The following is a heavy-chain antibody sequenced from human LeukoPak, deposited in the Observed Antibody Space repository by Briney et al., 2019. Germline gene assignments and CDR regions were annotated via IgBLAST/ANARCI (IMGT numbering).Heavy chain of an antibody. CDR1: GFTFSSYY. Sequence: GGSLRLSCAASGFTFSSYYMHWVRHAPGKGLVWVSRISSDGSTTKYADSVKGRFTISRDNPQNSLYLQMNSLRDEDTAVYYCVRYSGSRNKVFDYWGQGALVTVSS. CDR3: VRYSGSRNKVFDY. J-gene: IGHJ4*02. V-gene: IGHV3-74*01. CDR2: ISSDGSTT. D-gene: IGHD1-26*01.